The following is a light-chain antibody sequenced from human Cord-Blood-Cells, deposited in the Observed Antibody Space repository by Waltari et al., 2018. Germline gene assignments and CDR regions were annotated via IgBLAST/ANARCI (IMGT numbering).Light chain of an antibody. CDR3: SSYTSSSTLVV. CDR2: DVS. J-gene: IGLJ2*01. Sequence: QSALTQPASMSGSPGQSITISCTGTSSDVGGYNYVSWYQQHPGKAPKLRIYDVSNRPSGVSNRFSGSKSGNTASLTISGLQAEDEADYYCSSYTSSSTLVVFGGGTKLTVL. CDR1: SSDVGGYNY. V-gene: IGLV2-14*01.